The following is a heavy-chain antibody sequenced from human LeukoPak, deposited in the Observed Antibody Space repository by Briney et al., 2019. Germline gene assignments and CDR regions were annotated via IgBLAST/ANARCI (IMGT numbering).Heavy chain of an antibody. Sequence: ASVKVSCKASGYSISNYDINWVRQAPGQGLEWMGWMRPTSPYTGCALKFQDRVSSTSDTSINTAFMELHSLTSEDTAVYYCARGGGWAEIGLDIWGQGTMVTVS. CDR1: GYSISNYD. J-gene: IGHJ3*02. D-gene: IGHD6-19*01. V-gene: IGHV1-8*01. CDR2: MRPTSPYT. CDR3: ARGGGWAEIGLDI.